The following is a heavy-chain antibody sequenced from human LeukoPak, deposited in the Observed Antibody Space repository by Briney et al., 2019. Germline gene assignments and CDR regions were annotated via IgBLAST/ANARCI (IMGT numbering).Heavy chain of an antibody. CDR1: GFTFSDYA. V-gene: IGHV3-9*01. CDR3: AKASSHWYFDL. CDR2: ISWNSGTK. Sequence: GGSLRLSCATSGFTFSDYAMHWVRQAPGMGLEWVAGISWNSGTKDYPDSVKGPFTISRDNAEKSLFLQMNTLRPEDTAFYYCAKASSHWYFDLWGRGTLVTVSS. J-gene: IGHJ2*01.